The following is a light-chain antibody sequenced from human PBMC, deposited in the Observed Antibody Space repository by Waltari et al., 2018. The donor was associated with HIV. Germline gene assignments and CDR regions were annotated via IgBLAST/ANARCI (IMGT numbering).Light chain of an antibody. V-gene: IGKV1-39*01. CDR2: GAS. Sequence: IQMTQSPSSLSASVGDTVTITCRASANIATYLTWYHHKSGAAPKLLSYGASSLQNAVPSRFSGRGFGTHFSLTITSLQADDFGTYFCQQSYITPCAFGQGTKLEV. CDR3: QQSYITPCA. CDR1: ANIATY. J-gene: IGKJ2*01.